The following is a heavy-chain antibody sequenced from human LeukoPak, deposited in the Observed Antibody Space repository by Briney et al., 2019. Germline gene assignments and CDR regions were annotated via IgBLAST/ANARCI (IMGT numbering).Heavy chain of an antibody. D-gene: IGHD2-21*02. Sequence: ASVKVSCKASGYTLIDYYMHWLRQAPGQGLEWMGWINPKSGDTKYAEKFQGRVIITRDTSISTAYLELSRLRSDDTAVYYCASGLWVTAIEEGPIGNNDYWGQGTLVTVSS. V-gene: IGHV1-2*02. CDR2: INPKSGDT. CDR3: ASGLWVTAIEEGPIGNNDY. J-gene: IGHJ4*02. CDR1: GYTLIDYY.